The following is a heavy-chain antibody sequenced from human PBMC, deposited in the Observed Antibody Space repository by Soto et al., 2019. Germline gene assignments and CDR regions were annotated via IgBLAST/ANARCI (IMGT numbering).Heavy chain of an antibody. Sequence: PSETLSLTCAVYGGSFSGYYWSWIRQPPGKGLEWIGEINHSGSTNYNPSLKSRVTISVDTSKNQFSLKLSSVTAADTAVYYCARCRVRAGYYYYGMDVWGQGTTVTVSS. J-gene: IGHJ6*02. CDR2: INHSGST. CDR3: ARCRVRAGYYYYGMDV. CDR1: GGSFSGYY. V-gene: IGHV4-34*01. D-gene: IGHD3-10*01.